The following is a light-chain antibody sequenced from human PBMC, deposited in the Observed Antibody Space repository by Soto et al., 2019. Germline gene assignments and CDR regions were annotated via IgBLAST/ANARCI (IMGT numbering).Light chain of an antibody. CDR3: QQRSSWPRMYT. CDR2: DAS. CDR1: QSISAY. Sequence: EIVLTQSPATLSLSPGERATLSCRASQSISAYLAWYQQKPGQPPRLLIYDASNRATGIPARISGSGSGTDFTLTISSLEPEDFAVYYCQQRSSWPRMYTFGQGTKVDIK. V-gene: IGKV3-11*01. J-gene: IGKJ2*01.